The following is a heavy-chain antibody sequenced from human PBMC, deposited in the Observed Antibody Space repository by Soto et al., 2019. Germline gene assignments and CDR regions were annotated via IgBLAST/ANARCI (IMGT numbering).Heavy chain of an antibody. V-gene: IGHV5-51*01. Sequence: GESLKISCKGSGYSFTNYWIGWVRQMPGKGLEWMGTIYPGDSDTRYSPSFQGQVTISADKSSSTAYLQWSSLKASDTAMYYCARRNILTGRTPLFDYWGKGTLVTVST. CDR1: GYSFTNYW. D-gene: IGHD3-9*01. J-gene: IGHJ4*02. CDR2: IYPGDSDT. CDR3: ARRNILTGRTPLFDY.